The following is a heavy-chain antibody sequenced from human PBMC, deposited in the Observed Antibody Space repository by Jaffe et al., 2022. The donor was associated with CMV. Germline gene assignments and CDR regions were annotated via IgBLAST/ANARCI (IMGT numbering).Heavy chain of an antibody. CDR3: ARHRGSSNWYLDH. J-gene: IGHJ4*02. CDR2: INPADSET. Sequence: EVQLVQSGAEVRKPGESLKISCKASGYSFISYWIGWVRQMPGKGLEWMAIINPADSETRYSPSFQGQVTISVDRSISSAHLQWRRLRASDTAIYYCARHRGSSNWYLDHWGQGTLVTVSS. CDR1: GYSFISYW. V-gene: IGHV5-51*01. D-gene: IGHD6-13*01.